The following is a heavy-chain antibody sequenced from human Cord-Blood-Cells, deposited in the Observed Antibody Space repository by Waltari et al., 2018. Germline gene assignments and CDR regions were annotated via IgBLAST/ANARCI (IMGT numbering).Heavy chain of an antibody. J-gene: IGHJ4*02. D-gene: IGHD3-9*01. CDR3: ARGLRYFDWLLYYFDY. V-gene: IGHV1-2*04. CDR1: GYTFTGSY. Sequence: QVQLVQSGAEVKKPGASVKVSCKASGYTFTGSYMHWVRQAPGQGLEWMGWINPNSGGTNYAQKFQGWVTMTRDTSISTAYMELSRLRSDDTAVYYCARGLRYFDWLLYYFDYWGQGTLVTVSS. CDR2: INPNSGGT.